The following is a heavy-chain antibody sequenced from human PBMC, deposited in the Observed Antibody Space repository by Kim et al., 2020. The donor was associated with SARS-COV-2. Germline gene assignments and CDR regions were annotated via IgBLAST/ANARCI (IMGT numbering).Heavy chain of an antibody. D-gene: IGHD2-21*02. CDR3: ARDLMWGGNSDDYYYYGMDV. V-gene: IGHV3-33*01. CDR2: IWYDGSNK. CDR1: GFTFSSYG. J-gene: IGHJ6*02. Sequence: GGSLRLSCAASGFTFSSYGMHWVRQAPGKGLEWVAVIWYDGSNKYYADSVKGRFTISRDNYKNTRYLQMNSLRAEDTAVYYCARDLMWGGNSDDYYYYGMDVWGQGTTVTASS.